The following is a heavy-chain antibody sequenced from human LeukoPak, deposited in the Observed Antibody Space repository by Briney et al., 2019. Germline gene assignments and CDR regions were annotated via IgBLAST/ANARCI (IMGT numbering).Heavy chain of an antibody. J-gene: IGHJ4*02. CDR1: GFTFSSYA. CDR3: ARYYYGSGSQ. Sequence: GGSLRLSCAASGFTFSSYAMHWVRQAPGKGLEWVSVIYSGGSTYYADSVKGRFTISRDNSKNTLYLQMNSLRAEDTAVYYCARYYYGSGSQWGQGTLVTVSS. D-gene: IGHD3-10*01. V-gene: IGHV3-53*01. CDR2: IYSGGST.